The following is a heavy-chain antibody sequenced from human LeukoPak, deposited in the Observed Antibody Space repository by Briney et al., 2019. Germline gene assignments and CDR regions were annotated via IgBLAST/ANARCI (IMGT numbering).Heavy chain of an antibody. J-gene: IGHJ6*03. Sequence: ASVKVSCKASGYTFTAFSIHWVRQAPGQGLEWMGWISPNSGGTNYAQKFQGRVTMTRDTSITTAYMELSSLRSEDTAVYYCATRVPAARYYYYYYTDVWGKGTTVTISS. CDR1: GYTFTAFS. D-gene: IGHD2-2*01. V-gene: IGHV1-2*02. CDR2: ISPNSGGT. CDR3: ATRVPAARYYYYYYTDV.